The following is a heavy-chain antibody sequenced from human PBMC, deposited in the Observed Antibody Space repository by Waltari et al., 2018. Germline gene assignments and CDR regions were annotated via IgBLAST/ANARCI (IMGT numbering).Heavy chain of an antibody. D-gene: IGHD6-19*01. V-gene: IGHV3-20*04. Sequence: EVQLVESGGGMLRPGGSLRVSCAASGFPFNVYGLGWVRQVPGKGLEWVSGINWSGARTSYADSVMGRFTVSRDNAMNSLYLEMSSLRAEDTALYYCVREVFGSGWRESYFFDYWGQGTVVTVSS. J-gene: IGHJ4*02. CDR1: GFPFNVYG. CDR3: VREVFGSGWRESYFFDY. CDR2: INWSGART.